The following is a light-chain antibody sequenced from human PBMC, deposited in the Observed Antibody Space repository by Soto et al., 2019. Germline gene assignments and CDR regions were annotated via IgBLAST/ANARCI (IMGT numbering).Light chain of an antibody. Sequence: DIQMTQSPSSLSASVGDRVTITCQASQGISNSLNWYQQRQGRAPKLLTYDASSLVSGVPSRFSGSGSGTAFTLTISSLQPEDFATYYCQQSYRTPYTFGQGTKLETK. V-gene: IGKV1-39*01. CDR1: QGISNS. CDR2: DAS. J-gene: IGKJ2*01. CDR3: QQSYRTPYT.